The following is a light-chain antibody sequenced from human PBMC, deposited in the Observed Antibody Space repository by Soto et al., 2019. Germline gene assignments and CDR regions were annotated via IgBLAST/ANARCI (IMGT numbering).Light chain of an antibody. J-gene: IGLJ3*02. V-gene: IGLV1-51*01. CDR3: GTWDSTLSVGV. CDR2: DDN. Sequence: QSVLTQPPSVSAAPGQNVTISCSGTYSNIGKNYVSWYQHLPGTAPKLLIYDDNERPSGIPDRFSGSRSGTSATLDITGLPTGDEADYYCGTWDSTLSVGVFGGGTKLTVL. CDR1: YSNIGKNY.